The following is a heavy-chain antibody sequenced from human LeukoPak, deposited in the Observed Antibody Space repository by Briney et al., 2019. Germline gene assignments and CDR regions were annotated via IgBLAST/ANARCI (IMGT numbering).Heavy chain of an antibody. Sequence: PSETLSLTCTVSGGSISSYYWSWIRQPPGKGLEWIGYIYYSGSTNYNPSLKSRVTISVDTSKNQFSLKLSSVTAADTAVYYCARVLWFGEHYFDYWGQGTLVTVSS. CDR3: ARVLWFGEHYFDY. CDR2: IYYSGST. CDR1: GGSISSYY. J-gene: IGHJ4*02. D-gene: IGHD3-10*01. V-gene: IGHV4-59*08.